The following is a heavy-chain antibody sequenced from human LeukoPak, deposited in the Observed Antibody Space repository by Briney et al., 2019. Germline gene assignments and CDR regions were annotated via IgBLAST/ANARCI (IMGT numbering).Heavy chain of an antibody. Sequence: SGGSLRLSCAASEFTVSNNYMRWVRQAPGKGLEWVSFIYRGGNIYYADSVKGRFTLSRDDSKNTLYLQMHSLRVEDTAVYYCARGGSNAGYWGQGTLVTVSS. D-gene: IGHD1-26*01. J-gene: IGHJ4*02. CDR1: EFTVSNNY. V-gene: IGHV3-66*01. CDR2: IYRGGNI. CDR3: ARGGSNAGY.